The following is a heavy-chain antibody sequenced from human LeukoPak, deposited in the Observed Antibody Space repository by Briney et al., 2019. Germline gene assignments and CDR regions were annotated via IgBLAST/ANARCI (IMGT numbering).Heavy chain of an antibody. V-gene: IGHV4-61*08. CDR3: ARGGYCTNGVCYWLDY. CDR1: GGSISSGGYY. Sequence: SETLSLTCTVSGGSISSGGYYWSWIRQHPGKGLEWIGYIYYSGSTNYNPSLKSRVTISVDTSKNQFSLKLSSVTAADTAVYYCARGGYCTNGVCYWLDYWGQGTLVTVSS. J-gene: IGHJ4*02. CDR2: IYYSGST. D-gene: IGHD2-8*01.